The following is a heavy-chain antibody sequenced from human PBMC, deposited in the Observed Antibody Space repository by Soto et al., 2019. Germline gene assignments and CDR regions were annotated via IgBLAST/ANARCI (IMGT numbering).Heavy chain of an antibody. CDR1: GYTFTSYG. D-gene: IGHD4-17*01. CDR2: ISAYNGNT. V-gene: IGHV1-18*01. J-gene: IGHJ4*02. CDR3: ARVTTVATGSY. Sequence: QVRLVQSGAEVKKPGASVKVSCKASGYTFTSYGISWVRRAPGQGLEWMGWISAYNGNTNYAQNLQGRVTMTTDTSTSTDYMELRSLRYDDTAVYYCARVTTVATGSYWGQGTLVTVSS.